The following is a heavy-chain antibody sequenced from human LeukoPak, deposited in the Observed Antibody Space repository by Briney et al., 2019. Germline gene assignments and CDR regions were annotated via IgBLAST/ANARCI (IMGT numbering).Heavy chain of an antibody. Sequence: ASVKVSCKASGYTFTSYDINWVRQATGQGLEWMGWMNPNSGNTGYAQKFQGRVTMTRNTSISTAYMELSSLRSEDTAVYYCARDLPKDGYNFPILYWGQGTLVTVSS. J-gene: IGHJ4*02. D-gene: IGHD5-24*01. CDR3: ARDLPKDGYNFPILY. CDR2: MNPNSGNT. CDR1: GYTFTSYD. V-gene: IGHV1-8*01.